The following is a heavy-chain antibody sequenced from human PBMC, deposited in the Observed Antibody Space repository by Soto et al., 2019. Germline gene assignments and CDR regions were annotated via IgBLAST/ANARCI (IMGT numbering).Heavy chain of an antibody. CDR3: ARDQPGYSYGYGLGY. V-gene: IGHV3-21*01. J-gene: IGHJ4*02. CDR2: ISSSSSYI. D-gene: IGHD5-18*01. Sequence: VPLVESGGGLVKPGGSLRLSCAASGFTFSSYSMNWVRQAPGKGLEWVSSISSSSSYIYYADSVKGRFTISRDNAKNSLYLQMNSLRAEDTAVYYCARDQPGYSYGYGLGYWGQGTLVTVSS. CDR1: GFTFSSYS.